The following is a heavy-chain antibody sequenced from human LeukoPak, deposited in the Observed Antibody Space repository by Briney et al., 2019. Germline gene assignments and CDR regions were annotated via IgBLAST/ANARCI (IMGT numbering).Heavy chain of an antibody. V-gene: IGHV3-11*03. J-gene: IGHJ3*02. CDR1: GFTFSDYY. Sequence: GGSLRLSCAASGFTFSDYYMSWIRQAPGKGLEWVSYISSSSSYTNYADSVKGRFTISRDNAKNSLYLQMNSLRAEDTAVYYCAVQTTVPNDAFDIWGQGTMVTVSS. CDR2: ISSSSSYT. CDR3: AVQTTVPNDAFDI. D-gene: IGHD4-17*01.